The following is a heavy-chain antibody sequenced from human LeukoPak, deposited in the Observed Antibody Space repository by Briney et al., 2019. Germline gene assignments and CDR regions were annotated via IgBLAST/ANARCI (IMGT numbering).Heavy chain of an antibody. D-gene: IGHD2-15*01. J-gene: IGHJ6*02. CDR3: ARERVAAYYGMDV. CDR1: GFTFSSYA. Sequence: GRSLRLSCAASGFTFSSYAMHWVRQAPGKGLEWVTCISYDGSNKYYADSVKGRLTISRDNSKNTLFLQMNSLRAEDTAVYYCARERVAAYYGMDVWGQGTTVTVSS. V-gene: IGHV3-30-3*01. CDR2: ISYDGSNK.